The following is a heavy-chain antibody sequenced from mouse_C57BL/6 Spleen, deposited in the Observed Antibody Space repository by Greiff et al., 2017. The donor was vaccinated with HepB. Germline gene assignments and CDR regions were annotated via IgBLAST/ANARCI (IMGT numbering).Heavy chain of an antibody. D-gene: IGHD1-1*01. CDR2: INYDGSST. Sequence: DVKLVESEGGLVQPGSSMKLSCTASGFTFSDYYMAWVRQVPEKGLEWVANINYDGSSTYYLDSLKSRFIISRDNAKNILYLQMSSLKSEDTATYYCARGYYGSSSYWYFDVWGTGTTVTVSS. CDR1: GFTFSDYY. V-gene: IGHV5-16*01. CDR3: ARGYYGSSSYWYFDV. J-gene: IGHJ1*03.